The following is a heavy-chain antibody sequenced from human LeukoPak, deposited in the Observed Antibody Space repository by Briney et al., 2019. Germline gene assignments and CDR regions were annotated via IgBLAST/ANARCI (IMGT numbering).Heavy chain of an antibody. J-gene: IGHJ4*02. Sequence: SETLSLTCTVSGGSISSSSYYWGWIRQPPGKGLEWIGSIYYSGSTYYNPSLKSRVTISVDTSKNQFSLKLSSVTAADTAVYYCARVGGNYYGSGSHAPFDYWGQGTLVTVSS. V-gene: IGHV4-39*07. CDR3: ARVGGNYYGSGSHAPFDY. CDR2: IYYSGST. CDR1: GGSISSSSYY. D-gene: IGHD3-10*01.